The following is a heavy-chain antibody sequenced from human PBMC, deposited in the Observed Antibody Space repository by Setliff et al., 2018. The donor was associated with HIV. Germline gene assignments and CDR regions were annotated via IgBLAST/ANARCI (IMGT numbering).Heavy chain of an antibody. CDR1: GFTFSSYA. V-gene: IGHV3-30*04. Sequence: GGSLRLSCAASGFTFSSYAMHWVRQAPGKGLEWVAVISYDGSNKYSADSVKGRFTISRDNSKNTLDLQMNSLRAEDTAGYYCARDLRDFWSAYYQGPFDYWGQGTLVTVSS. CDR2: ISYDGSNK. J-gene: IGHJ4*02. CDR3: ARDLRDFWSAYYQGPFDY. D-gene: IGHD3-3*01.